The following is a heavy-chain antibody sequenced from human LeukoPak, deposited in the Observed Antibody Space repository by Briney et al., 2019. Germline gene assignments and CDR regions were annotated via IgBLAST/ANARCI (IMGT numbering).Heavy chain of an antibody. D-gene: IGHD6-13*01. Sequence: GGSLRLSCAASGLTFSSYSMNWVRQAPGKGLEWVSSISSSSSYIYYADSVKGRFTISRDNAKNSLYLQMNSLRAEDTAVYYCAISEYSSSWYIFDYWGQGTLVTVSS. J-gene: IGHJ4*02. CDR2: ISSSSSYI. CDR3: AISEYSSSWYIFDY. CDR1: GLTFSSYS. V-gene: IGHV3-21*01.